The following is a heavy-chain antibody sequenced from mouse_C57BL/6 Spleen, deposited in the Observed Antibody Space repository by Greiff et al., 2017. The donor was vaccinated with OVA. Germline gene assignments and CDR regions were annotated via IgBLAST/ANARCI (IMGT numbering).Heavy chain of an antibody. CDR1: GFTFSSYG. Sequence: EVNVVESGGDLVKPGGSLKLSCAASGFTFSSYGMSWVRQTPDKRLEWVATISSGGSYTYYPDSVKGRFTISRDNAKNTLYLQMSSLKSEDTAMYYCASLITTVVATGYFDVWGTGTTVTVSS. D-gene: IGHD1-1*01. J-gene: IGHJ1*03. CDR2: ISSGGSYT. V-gene: IGHV5-6*01. CDR3: ASLITTVVATGYFDV.